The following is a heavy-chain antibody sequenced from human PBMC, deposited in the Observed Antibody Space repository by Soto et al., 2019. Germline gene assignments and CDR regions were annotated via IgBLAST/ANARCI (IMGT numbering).Heavy chain of an antibody. CDR2: IWYEGSNK. Sequence: GGSLRLSCAASGFTFSSYGMHWVRQAPGKGLEWVAVIWYEGSNKDYADSVKGRITISRDNYKNTLYLQMNSLRAEDTAVYYCARDPRYCSGGTCYSDNYFDYWGQGTLVTVSS. CDR1: GFTFSSYG. CDR3: ARDPRYCSGGTCYSDNYFDY. J-gene: IGHJ4*02. D-gene: IGHD2-15*01. V-gene: IGHV3-33*01.